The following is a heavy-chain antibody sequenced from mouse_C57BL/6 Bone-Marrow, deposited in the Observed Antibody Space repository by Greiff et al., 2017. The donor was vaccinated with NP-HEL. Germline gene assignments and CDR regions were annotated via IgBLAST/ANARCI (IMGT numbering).Heavy chain of an antibody. J-gene: IGHJ1*03. CDR3: ARRPTWYGSSYWYFDV. D-gene: IGHD1-1*01. V-gene: IGHV1-82*01. CDR2: IYPGDGAT. Sequence: QVHVKQSGPELVKPGASVKISCKASGYAFSSSWMNWVKQRPGKGLEWIGRIYPGDGATNYNGKFKGKATLTADKSSSTAYMQLSSLTSEDSAVYFWARRPTWYGSSYWYFDVWGTGTTVTVSS. CDR1: GYAFSSSW.